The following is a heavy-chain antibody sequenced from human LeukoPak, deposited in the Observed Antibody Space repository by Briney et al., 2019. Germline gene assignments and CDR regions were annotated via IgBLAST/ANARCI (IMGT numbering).Heavy chain of an antibody. CDR1: GGSISSYY. CDR3: ARETYPSPYSSGRTGGWFDP. V-gene: IGHV4-4*07. D-gene: IGHD6-19*01. Sequence: SETLSLTCTVSGGSISSYYWSWIRQPAGKGLEWIGRIYTSGSTNYNPSLKSRVTMSVDTSKNQFSLKLSSVTAADTAVYYCARETYPSPYSSGRTGGWFDPWGQGTLVTVSS. CDR2: IYTSGST. J-gene: IGHJ5*02.